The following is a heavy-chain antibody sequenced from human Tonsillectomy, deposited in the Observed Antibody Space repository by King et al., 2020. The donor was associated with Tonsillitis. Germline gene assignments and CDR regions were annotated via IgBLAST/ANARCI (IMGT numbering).Heavy chain of an antibody. CDR3: ARRGVAARLEEGYYFDY. J-gene: IGHJ4*02. Sequence: VQLVESGGGVVQPGRPLRLSCAASGFTFSSYGMNWFRQAPRKGLERVAVISYDGGTKYYADSVKGRFTISRDTSKNTWFLHMNSLRTEDTAVYYCARRGVAARLEEGYYFDYWGQGTLVTVSS. CDR2: ISYDGGTK. CDR1: GFTFSSYG. V-gene: IGHV3-30*03. D-gene: IGHD6-6*01.